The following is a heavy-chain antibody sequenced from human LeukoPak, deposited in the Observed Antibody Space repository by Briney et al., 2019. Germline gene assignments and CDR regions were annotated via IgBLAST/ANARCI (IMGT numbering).Heavy chain of an antibody. Sequence: GRSLRLSCAASGFTFSSYAMHWVRQAPGKGLEWVAVISYDGSNKYYADSVKGRFTISRDNSKNTLYLQMNSLRAEDTAVYYCARGRDGYNYVLDYWGQGTLVTVSS. J-gene: IGHJ4*02. D-gene: IGHD5-24*01. CDR1: GFTFSSYA. CDR2: ISYDGSNK. V-gene: IGHV3-30*04. CDR3: ARGRDGYNYVLDY.